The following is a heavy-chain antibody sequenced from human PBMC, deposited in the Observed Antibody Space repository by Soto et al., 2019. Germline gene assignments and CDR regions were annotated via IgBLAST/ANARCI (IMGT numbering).Heavy chain of an antibody. CDR1: GGSFSGYY. V-gene: IGHV4-34*01. D-gene: IGHD3-9*01. J-gene: IGHJ2*01. CDR3: ARESHDSLTGPPWVWYFDL. Sequence: QVQLQQWGAGPLRPLETLSLTCGVSGGSFSGYYWAWIRQSPGKGREWIGEINDRGSINYNPSLKSRVRISVDTSKNHYSLNLRSVTAADTAVYYCARESHDSLTGPPWVWYFDLWGRGTLVTVSS. CDR2: INDRGSI.